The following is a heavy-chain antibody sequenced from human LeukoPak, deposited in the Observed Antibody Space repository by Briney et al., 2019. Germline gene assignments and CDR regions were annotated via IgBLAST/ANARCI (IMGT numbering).Heavy chain of an antibody. D-gene: IGHD6-19*01. CDR3: ARMYSRGWYSGY. J-gene: IGHJ4*02. V-gene: IGHV1-2*02. CDR2: INPNSGGT. CDR1: GYTFTGYY. Sequence: GASVKVSCKAFGYTFTGYYMHWVRQAPGQGLEWMGWINPNSGGTNYAQKFQGRVTMTRDTSISTAYTELRRLRSDDTAVYYCARMYSRGWYSGYWGQGTLVTVSS.